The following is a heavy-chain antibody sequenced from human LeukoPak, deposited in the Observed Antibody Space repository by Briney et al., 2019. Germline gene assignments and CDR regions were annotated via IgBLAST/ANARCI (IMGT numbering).Heavy chain of an antibody. V-gene: IGHV1-18*01. CDR3: ARDGEYYYGSGSSRAFDY. Sequence: ASVKVSCKASGYTFTSYGISWVRQAPGQGLEWMGWISAYNGNTNYAQKLQGRVTMTTDTSTSTAYMELRSLRSDDTAVYYCARDGEYYYGSGSSRAFDYWGQGTLVTVSS. CDR1: GYTFTSYG. CDR2: ISAYNGNT. J-gene: IGHJ4*02. D-gene: IGHD3-10*01.